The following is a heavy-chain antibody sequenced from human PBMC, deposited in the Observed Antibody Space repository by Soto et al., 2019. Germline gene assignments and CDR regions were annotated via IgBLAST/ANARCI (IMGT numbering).Heavy chain of an antibody. V-gene: IGHV3-21*01. CDR3: ARGGTSKSGHLWYFDL. CDR2: ISATTTYK. Sequence: EVQVVESGGGLVKPGGSLRLSCTASGFTFDSYTMNWLRQAPGGGLEWVSSISATTTYKYYADSVEGRFTISRDSAKNSLYLQTNSLGAEDTAVYYCARGGTSKSGHLWYFDLWGRGTLVTVSS. CDR1: GFTFDSYT. J-gene: IGHJ2*01. D-gene: IGHD1-1*01.